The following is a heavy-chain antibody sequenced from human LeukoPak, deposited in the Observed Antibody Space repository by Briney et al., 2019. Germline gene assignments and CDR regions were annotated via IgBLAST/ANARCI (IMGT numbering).Heavy chain of an antibody. Sequence: GGSLRLSCAASGFRFSTYWMHWVRQGPGKGLVWVSRIRGDGTYTTYADSVRGRFTISRDNAKNTLYLQMNSLRADDTAVYYCARVHVGADMVDFDYWGQGTLVTVSS. D-gene: IGHD5-18*01. CDR3: ARVHVGADMVDFDY. CDR1: GFRFSTYW. CDR2: IRGDGTYT. V-gene: IGHV3-74*01. J-gene: IGHJ4*02.